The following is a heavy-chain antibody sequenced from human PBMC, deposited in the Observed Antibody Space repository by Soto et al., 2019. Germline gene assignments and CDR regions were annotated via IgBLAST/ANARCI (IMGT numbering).Heavy chain of an antibody. CDR3: ARRKTRYSSSWYYDY. J-gene: IGHJ4*02. V-gene: IGHV4-59*01. D-gene: IGHD6-13*01. Sequence: SETLSLTCTVSGGSISSYYWSWIRQPPGKGLEWIGYTYYSGSTNYNPSLKSRVTISVDTSKNQFSLKLSSVTAADTAVYYCARRKTRYSSSWYYDYWGQGTLVTVSS. CDR2: TYYSGST. CDR1: GGSISSYY.